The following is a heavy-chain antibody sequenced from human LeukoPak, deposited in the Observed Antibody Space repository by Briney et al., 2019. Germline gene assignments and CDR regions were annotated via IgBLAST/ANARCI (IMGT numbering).Heavy chain of an antibody. CDR1: GFTFSSYA. CDR3: ARAVDYGDSGDY. J-gene: IGHJ4*02. Sequence: GGSLRLSCAASGFTFSSYAMHWVRQAPGKGLEWVAVISYDGTNKYYADSVKGRFTISRDNSKNTLYLQMNSLRAEDTAVYYCARAVDYGDSGDYWGQGTLVTVSS. V-gene: IGHV3-30-3*01. CDR2: ISYDGTNK. D-gene: IGHD4-17*01.